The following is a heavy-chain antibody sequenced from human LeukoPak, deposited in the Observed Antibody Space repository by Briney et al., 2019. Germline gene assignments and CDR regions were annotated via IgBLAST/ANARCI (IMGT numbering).Heavy chain of an antibody. Sequence: PSETLSLTCAVYGGSFRGYYWTWIRQPPGKGLEWIGEIKHSGSTNYNSSLKSRVTISVDTSKNQFSLKLSSVTAADTAVYYCARHVNYDSSGYYLTTGYYFDYWGQGTLVTVSS. J-gene: IGHJ4*02. CDR2: IKHSGST. CDR1: GGSFRGYY. V-gene: IGHV4-34*01. D-gene: IGHD3-22*01. CDR3: ARHVNYDSSGYYLTTGYYFDY.